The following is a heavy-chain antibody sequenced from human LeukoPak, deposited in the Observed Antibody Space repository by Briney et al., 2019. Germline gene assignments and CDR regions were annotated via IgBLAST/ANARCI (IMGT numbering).Heavy chain of an antibody. CDR2: MNPNSGNT. D-gene: IGHD6-6*01. CDR3: ARVGIAARLRGIYDY. J-gene: IGHJ4*02. V-gene: IGHV1-8*01. Sequence: ASVKVSCKASGYTFTSYDINWVRQATGQGLEWMGWMNPNSGNTGYAQKFQGRVTMTRDTSISTAYMELSRLRSDDTAVYYCARVGIAARLRGIYDYWGQGALVTVSS. CDR1: GYTFTSYD.